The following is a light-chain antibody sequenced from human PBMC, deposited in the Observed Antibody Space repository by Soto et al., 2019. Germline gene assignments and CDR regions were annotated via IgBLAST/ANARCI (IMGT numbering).Light chain of an antibody. CDR2: GAS. CDR1: QSVSSN. V-gene: IGKV3-15*01. Sequence: EIVMTQSPATLSVSPGDRATLSCRAGQSVSSNLAWYQQKPGQAPRLLIYGASTRATGIPARFSGSGSGTEFTLTISSLLSEDFAVYYCQRYNAWPITFGQGTRLDIK. CDR3: QRYNAWPIT. J-gene: IGKJ5*01.